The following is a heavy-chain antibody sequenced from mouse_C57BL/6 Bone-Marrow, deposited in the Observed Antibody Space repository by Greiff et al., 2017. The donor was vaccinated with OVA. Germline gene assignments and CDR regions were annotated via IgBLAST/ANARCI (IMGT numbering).Heavy chain of an antibody. J-gene: IGHJ2*01. V-gene: IGHV1-19*01. Sequence: VQLQQSGPVLVKPGASVKMSCKASGYTFTDYYMNWVKQSHGKSLEWIGVINPYNGGTSYNQKFKGKATLTVDKSSSTAYMELNSLTSEDSAVYYCARPAQATDYWDQGTTLTVSS. CDR2: INPYNGGT. CDR3: ARPAQATDY. CDR1: GYTFTDYY. D-gene: IGHD3-2*02.